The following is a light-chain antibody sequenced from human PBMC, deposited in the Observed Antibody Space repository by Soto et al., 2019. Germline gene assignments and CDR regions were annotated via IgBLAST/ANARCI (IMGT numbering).Light chain of an antibody. CDR1: SGHSSYI. Sequence: QSVLTQSSSASASLGSSVKLTCTLSSGHSSYIIAWHQQQPGKAPRYLMKLEGSGSYNKGSGVPDRFSGSSSGADRYRTISILQFEDEADDYCETWESNTHTVFGGGTKLTVL. CDR2: LEGSGSY. J-gene: IGLJ3*02. CDR3: ETWESNTHTV. V-gene: IGLV4-60*02.